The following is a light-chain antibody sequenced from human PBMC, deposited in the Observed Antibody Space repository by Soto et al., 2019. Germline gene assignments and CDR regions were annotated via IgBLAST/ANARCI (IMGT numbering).Light chain of an antibody. CDR2: DVS. J-gene: IGLJ1*01. V-gene: IGLV2-14*01. CDR1: SSDIGGYKY. Sequence: QSVLTQPASVSGSLGQSITISCTGTSSDIGGYKYVSWYQQHPGKAPKLMIYDVSNRPSGISNRFSGSKSGNTASLTISGLQAEDEADYYCGSYTTSSNYVFGTGTKVTVL. CDR3: GSYTTSSNYV.